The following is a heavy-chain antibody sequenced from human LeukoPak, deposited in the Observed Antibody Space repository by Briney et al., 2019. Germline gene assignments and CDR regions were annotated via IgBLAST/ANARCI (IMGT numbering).Heavy chain of an antibody. D-gene: IGHD6-19*01. CDR3: SRGSREEQWLASFDY. J-gene: IGHJ4*02. V-gene: IGHV1-2*02. CDR1: GYTFTGYY. Sequence: ASVKVSFTASGYTFTGYYMHWVRQAPGQGLEWMGWINLNSGGTNYAQNFQGRVTMTRDTSINTAYMELSRLRSDDTAVYYCSRGSREEQWLASFDYWGQGTLVTVSS. CDR2: INLNSGGT.